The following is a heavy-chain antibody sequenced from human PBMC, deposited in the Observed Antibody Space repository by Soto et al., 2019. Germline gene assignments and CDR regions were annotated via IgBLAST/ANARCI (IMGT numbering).Heavy chain of an antibody. D-gene: IGHD3-10*01. CDR2: IDSNGGT. CDR1: DDSSSNYK. Sequence: QVQLQESGPGLVKPSETLSLTCTVSDDSSSNYKWSWIRQPPGRRLEWIGYIDSNGGTSYNPSLQSRVTISIDPSTKQFFLKLSSVTAADTAVYYCARQGFGRLHGLVDVWGQGTTVTVSS. J-gene: IGHJ6*02. V-gene: IGHV4-59*08. CDR3: ARQGFGRLHGLVDV.